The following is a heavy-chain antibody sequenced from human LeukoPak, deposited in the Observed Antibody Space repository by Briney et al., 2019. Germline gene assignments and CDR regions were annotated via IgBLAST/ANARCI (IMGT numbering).Heavy chain of an antibody. D-gene: IGHD3-10*01. CDR2: IDPSDSYT. Sequence: GESLKISCKGSGYSFTSYWISWVRQMPGKGLEWMGRIDPSDSYTNYSPSFQGHVTISADKSISTAYLQWSSLKASDTAMYCCARRRITMVRGVIINWFDPWGQGTLVTVSS. CDR3: ARRRITMVRGVIINWFDP. CDR1: GYSFTSYW. J-gene: IGHJ5*02. V-gene: IGHV5-10-1*01.